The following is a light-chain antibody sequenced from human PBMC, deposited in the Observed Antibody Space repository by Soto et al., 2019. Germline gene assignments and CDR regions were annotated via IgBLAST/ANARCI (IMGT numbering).Light chain of an antibody. V-gene: IGKV3-20*01. J-gene: IGKJ1*01. CDR1: QSVSSSY. CDR3: QHMRT. CDR2: GAS. Sequence: EIVLTQSPGTLSLSPGERATLSCRASQSVSSSYLAWYQQKPGQAPRLLIYGASSRATGIPDRFSGSGSGTEFTLTISSLQPDDFGSYYCQHMRTFGQGTKV.